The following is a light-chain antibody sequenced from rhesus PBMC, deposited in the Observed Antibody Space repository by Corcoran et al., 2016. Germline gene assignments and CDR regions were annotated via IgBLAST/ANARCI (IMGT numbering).Light chain of an antibody. CDR1: QEISSW. V-gene: IGKV1-18*01. CDR2: AAY. Sequence: DIQMTQSPSSLSASVGDKVTITCRASQEISSWLAWYQQKPGKAPKVLIYAAYRLQSGVPSKFSGSESGTDYTLTITSLQPEYFATYYCQQGYNAPFSFGHWTKVEI. J-gene: IGKJ2*01. CDR3: QQGYNAPFS.